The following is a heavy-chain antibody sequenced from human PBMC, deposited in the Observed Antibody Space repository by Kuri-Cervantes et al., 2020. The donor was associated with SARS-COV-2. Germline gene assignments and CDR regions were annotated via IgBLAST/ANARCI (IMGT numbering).Heavy chain of an antibody. CDR1: GFTFSDYY. CDR2: ISSSSSYT. D-gene: IGHD3-10*01. J-gene: IGHJ4*02. Sequence: GGSLRLSCATFGFTFSDYYMSWIRQAPGKGLEWVSYISSSSSYTNYADSVKGRFTISRDNAKNSLYLQMNSLRAEDTAVYYCARESSYYGSGSSDYWGQGTLVTVSS. V-gene: IGHV3-11*06. CDR3: ARESSYYGSGSSDY.